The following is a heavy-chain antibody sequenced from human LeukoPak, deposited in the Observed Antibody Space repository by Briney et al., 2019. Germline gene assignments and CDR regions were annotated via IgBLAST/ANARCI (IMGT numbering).Heavy chain of an antibody. CDR3: ATTLLATAGHYYYYGMDV. V-gene: IGHV4-59*08. D-gene: IGHD6-13*01. CDR1: GGSISSHY. J-gene: IGHJ6*02. Sequence: SETLSLTCTVSGGSISSHYWSWIRQPPGKGLEWIGYIYYSGSTNYNPSLKSRVTISVDTSKNQFSLKLSSVTAADTAVYYCATTLLATAGHYYYYGMDVWGQGTTVTVSS. CDR2: IYYSGST.